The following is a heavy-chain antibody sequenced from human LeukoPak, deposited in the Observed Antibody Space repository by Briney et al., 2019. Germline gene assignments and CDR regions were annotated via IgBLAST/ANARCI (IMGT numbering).Heavy chain of an antibody. CDR1: GGSISSYY. V-gene: IGHV4-59*01. CDR3: ARDPPGDAFDI. Sequence: PSETLSLTCAVSGGSISSYYWSWIRQPPGKGLEWIGYIYYSGSTNYNPSLKSRVTISVDTPKNQFSLKLSSVTAADTAVYYCARDPPGDAFDIWGQGTMVTVSS. J-gene: IGHJ3*02. CDR2: IYYSGST.